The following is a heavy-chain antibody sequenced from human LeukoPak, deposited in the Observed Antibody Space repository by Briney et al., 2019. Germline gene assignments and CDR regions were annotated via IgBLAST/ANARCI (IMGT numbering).Heavy chain of an antibody. V-gene: IGHV3-23*01. CDR3: ASGSTPGNGYYFDS. J-gene: IGHJ4*02. Sequence: GESLTLSCAASGFTFKSYAMAWVRQAPGQGLEWVSSITAGGDEFYADSVKGRFTISRDISKSTLFLHMNSLRAEDTDIYYCASGSTPGNGYYFDSWGQGTLVTVSS. CDR2: ITAGGDE. CDR1: GFTFKSYA. D-gene: IGHD3-10*01.